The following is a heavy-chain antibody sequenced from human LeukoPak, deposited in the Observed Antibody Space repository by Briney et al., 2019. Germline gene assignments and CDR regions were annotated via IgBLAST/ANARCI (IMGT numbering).Heavy chain of an antibody. CDR1: GYTFTSYG. CDR2: ISAYNGNT. J-gene: IGHJ4*02. Sequence: ASVKVSCKASGYTFTSYGISWVRQAPGQGLEWMGWISAYNGNTNYAQKLQGRVTMTTDTSTSTAYMELRSLRSEDTAVYYCARASTYYYDSSGYYFWGQGTLVTVSS. D-gene: IGHD3-22*01. CDR3: ARASTYYYDSSGYYF. V-gene: IGHV1-18*01.